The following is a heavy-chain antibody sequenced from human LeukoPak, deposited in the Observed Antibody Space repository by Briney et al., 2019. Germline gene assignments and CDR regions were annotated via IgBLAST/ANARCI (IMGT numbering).Heavy chain of an antibody. CDR2: IIPILRTP. CDR3: TRGSDSYYYYSMDV. Sequence: ASVKVSCKASGYTFSNYAINGVRQAPGQGLEWMGGIIPILRTPSYAEKFQGRVTITTDESTSTAHMELSGLRSEDTAVYYCTRGSDSYYYYSMDVWGRGTTVIVSS. CDR1: GYTFSNYA. V-gene: IGHV1-69*05. J-gene: IGHJ6*03.